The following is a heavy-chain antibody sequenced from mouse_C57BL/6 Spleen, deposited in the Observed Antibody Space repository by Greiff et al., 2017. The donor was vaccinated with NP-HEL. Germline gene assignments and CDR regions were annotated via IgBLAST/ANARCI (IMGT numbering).Heavy chain of an antibody. V-gene: IGHV1-26*01. Sequence: VHVKQSGPELVKPGASVKISCKASGYTFTDYYMNWVKQSHGKSLEWIGDINPNNGGTSYNQKFKGKATLTVDKSSSTAYMELRSLTSEDSAVYYCAPNSLDYWGQGTTLTVSS. J-gene: IGHJ2*01. CDR2: INPNNGGT. CDR1: GYTFTDYY. CDR3: APNSLDY. D-gene: IGHD4-1*01.